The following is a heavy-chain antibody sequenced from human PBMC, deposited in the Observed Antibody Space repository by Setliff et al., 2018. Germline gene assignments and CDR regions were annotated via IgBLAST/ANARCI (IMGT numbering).Heavy chain of an antibody. V-gene: IGHV3-53*01. J-gene: IGHJ4*02. CDR3: RVWLGDLSRDF. Sequence: PGGSLRLSCAASGFTVSSFSMHWVRQAPGKGLEWLSVTYSGGATKYADSVNGRFTISRDASENSISLQMNSLRVDDTAVYFCRVWLGDLSRDFWGQGTLVTVSS. CDR1: GFTVSSFS. CDR2: TYSGGAT. D-gene: IGHD3-10*01.